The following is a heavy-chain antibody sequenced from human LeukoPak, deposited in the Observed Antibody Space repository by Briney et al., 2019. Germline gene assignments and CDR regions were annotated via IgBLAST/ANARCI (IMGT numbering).Heavy chain of an antibody. V-gene: IGHV3-30*03. CDR2: ISYDGSNK. Sequence: GGSLRLSCAASGFTFSSYGMHWVRQAPGKGLEWVAVISYDGSNKYYADSVKGRFTISRDNSKNTLYLQTNSLRAEDTAVYYCGRPYSDTFRGQGTLVSVSS. D-gene: IGHD1-26*01. J-gene: IGHJ4*02. CDR1: GFTFSSYG. CDR3: GRPYSDTF.